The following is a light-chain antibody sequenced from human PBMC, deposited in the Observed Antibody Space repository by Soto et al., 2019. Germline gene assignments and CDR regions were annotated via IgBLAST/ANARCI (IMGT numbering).Light chain of an antibody. Sequence: DIQMTQSPSSLSASVGDRVTITCRVSESISRLLNWYQQKPGKAPNLLIYAASSLQNGVPSRFSGSGSGTDFTLTISNLQPEDFATYYCQQCYSTLSITFGQGTRLEIK. CDR2: AAS. V-gene: IGKV1-39*01. CDR1: ESISRL. CDR3: QQCYSTLSIT. J-gene: IGKJ5*01.